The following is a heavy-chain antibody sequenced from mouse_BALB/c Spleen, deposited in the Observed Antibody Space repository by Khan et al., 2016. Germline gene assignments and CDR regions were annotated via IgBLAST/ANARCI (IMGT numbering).Heavy chain of an antibody. CDR1: GFTFSGFW. Sequence: EVQLLETGGGLVQPGGSRGLSCEGSGFTFSGFWMSWVRQTPGKTLEWIGDINSDGSAINSAPSIKDRFTIFRDNDKSTLYLQMSIVRSEDTATYFCMRYGGNYWYFDVWGAGTTVTVSS. J-gene: IGHJ1*01. V-gene: IGHV11-2*02. CDR2: INSDGSAI. CDR3: MRYGGNYWYFDV. D-gene: IGHD2-1*01.